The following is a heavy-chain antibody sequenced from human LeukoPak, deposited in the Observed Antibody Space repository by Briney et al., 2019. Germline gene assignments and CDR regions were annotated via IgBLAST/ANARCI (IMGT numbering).Heavy chain of an antibody. CDR1: GFTFSSYA. Sequence: GGSLRLSCAASGFTFSSYAMHWVRQAPGKGLEYVSAISSNGGSTYYANSVKGRFTISRDNSKNTLYLQMGSLRAEDMAVYYCARASTYSSSWYDHYYYHMDVWGKGTTVTVSS. V-gene: IGHV3-64*01. CDR3: ARASTYSSSWYDHYYYHMDV. J-gene: IGHJ6*03. D-gene: IGHD6-13*01. CDR2: ISSNGGST.